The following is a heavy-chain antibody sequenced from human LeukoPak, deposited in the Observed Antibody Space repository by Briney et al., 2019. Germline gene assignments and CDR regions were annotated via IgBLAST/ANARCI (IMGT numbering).Heavy chain of an antibody. Sequence: ASVKLSCKASGYTFTSYGISWVRQAPGQGLEWMGWISAYNGKTNYAQKLQGRVTMTTDTSTSTAYMQLRSLRADDTAVYYCARDGGVATPFDYWGQGTLVTVSS. D-gene: IGHD5-12*01. CDR3: ARDGGVATPFDY. CDR2: ISAYNGKT. CDR1: GYTFTSYG. V-gene: IGHV1-18*01. J-gene: IGHJ4*02.